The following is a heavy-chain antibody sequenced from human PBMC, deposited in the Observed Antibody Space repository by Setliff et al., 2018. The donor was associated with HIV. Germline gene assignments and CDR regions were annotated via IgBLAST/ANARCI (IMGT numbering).Heavy chain of an antibody. CDR3: ARLGYYNFWSGYWTDY. J-gene: IGHJ4*01. D-gene: IGHD3-3*01. Sequence: SETLSLTCTVSGGSIRATSYYWGWIRQPPGKGLGWIGSIYYSGSTKYNPSLKSRVTISLDMSKNQFSLKLNSVTAADTATYYCARLGYYNFWSGYWTDYWGHGTLVTVSS. CDR2: IYYSGST. CDR1: GGSIRATSYY. V-gene: IGHV4-39*01.